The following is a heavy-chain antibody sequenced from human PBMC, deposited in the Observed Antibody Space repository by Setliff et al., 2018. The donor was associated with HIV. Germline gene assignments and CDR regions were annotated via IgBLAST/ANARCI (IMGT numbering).Heavy chain of an antibody. CDR1: GGTFTSSA. V-gene: IGHV1-8*01. CDR2: MSPNSGNT. D-gene: IGHD3-22*01. Sequence: GASVKVSCKASGGTFTSSAINWVRQATGQGLEWMGWMSPNSGNTGYAQKFQGRVTMTRDTSISTAYMELNNLKFEDTAVYYCARARRDSYDRGRRNHYYIDVWGKGTTVTVSS. CDR3: ARARRDSYDRGRRNHYYIDV. J-gene: IGHJ6*03.